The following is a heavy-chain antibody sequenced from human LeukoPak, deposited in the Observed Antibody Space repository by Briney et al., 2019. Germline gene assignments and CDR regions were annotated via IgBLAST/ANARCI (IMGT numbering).Heavy chain of an antibody. Sequence: PGGSLGLSCAASGFTFSNYAMSWVRQAPGKGLEWVSAISGSGGRTYYADSVKGRFTISRDNSKNTLYLQMNSLRAEDTAIYYCALNGREVPSGAFDIWGQGTMVTVSS. CDR3: ALNGREVPSGAFDI. J-gene: IGHJ3*02. CDR2: ISGSGGRT. D-gene: IGHD3-16*02. CDR1: GFTFSNYA. V-gene: IGHV3-23*01.